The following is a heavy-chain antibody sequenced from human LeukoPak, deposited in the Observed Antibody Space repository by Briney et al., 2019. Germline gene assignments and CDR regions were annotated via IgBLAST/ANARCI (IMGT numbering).Heavy chain of an antibody. Sequence: GGSLRLSCTASGFTFGDYAMSWVRQAPGKGLEWVGFIRSKAYGGTTEYAASVKGRFTISRDDSKSVAYLQMNSLKTEDTAVYYCTSESPSYDILTGYVDYWGQGTLVTVSS. CDR2: IRSKAYGGTT. V-gene: IGHV3-49*04. J-gene: IGHJ4*02. CDR1: GFTFGDYA. CDR3: TSESPSYDILTGYVDY. D-gene: IGHD3-9*01.